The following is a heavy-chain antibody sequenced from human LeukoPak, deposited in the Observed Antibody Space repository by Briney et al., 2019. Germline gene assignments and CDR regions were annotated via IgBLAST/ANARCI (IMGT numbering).Heavy chain of an antibody. CDR3: AREGNWNEFDF. Sequence: SETLSLNCAVSGGSLSPYYWSWIRQPAGKGLEWIGRIYTTGRTNYNPSLKSRVTMSVDTSKNQFSLKLSSVTAADTAVYYCAREGNWNEFDFWGQGTLVTVSS. CDR2: IYTTGRT. J-gene: IGHJ4*02. V-gene: IGHV4-4*07. CDR1: GGSLSPYY. D-gene: IGHD1-20*01.